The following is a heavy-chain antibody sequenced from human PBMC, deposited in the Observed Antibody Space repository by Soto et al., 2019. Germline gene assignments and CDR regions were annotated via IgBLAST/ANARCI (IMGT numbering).Heavy chain of an antibody. CDR2: MNPNSGNT. CDR3: ARLIAVARDY. Sequence: QVQLVQSGAEVKKPGASVKVSCKASGYTFTSYDINWVRQATGQGLEWMGWMNPNSGNTGYAQKFQGRATMTRNTSISTAWMELGGVGSEETAVYYCARLIAVARDYWGQGSLVSVSS. D-gene: IGHD6-19*01. CDR1: GYTFTSYD. J-gene: IGHJ4*02. V-gene: IGHV1-8*01.